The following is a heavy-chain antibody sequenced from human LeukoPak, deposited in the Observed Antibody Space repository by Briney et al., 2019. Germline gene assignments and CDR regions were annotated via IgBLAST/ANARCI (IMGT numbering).Heavy chain of an antibody. J-gene: IGHJ4*02. CDR3: ATILDDY. V-gene: IGHV4-39*01. Sequence: PSETLPLTCTVSGGSISSSSYYWGWIRQPPGKGLEWIGSIYYSGSTYYNPSLKSRVTISVDTSKNQFSLKLSSVTAADTAVYYCATILDDYWGQGTLVTVSS. CDR2: IYYSGST. D-gene: IGHD2-21*01. CDR1: GGSISSSSYY.